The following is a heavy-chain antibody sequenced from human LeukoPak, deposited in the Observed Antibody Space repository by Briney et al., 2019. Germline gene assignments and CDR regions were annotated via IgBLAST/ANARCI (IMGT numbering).Heavy chain of an antibody. CDR2: IYYSGGT. CDR3: AVNSTKHTFDI. J-gene: IGHJ3*02. D-gene: IGHD1-1*01. Sequence: SETLSLTCTVSGGSMSPFYWSWIRQSPGKGLEWIGSIYYSGGTNYNPSLKSRVTISVDTSKNQSSLELSSVSAADTAVYYCAVNSTKHTFDIWGQGTMVTVSS. CDR1: GGSMSPFY. V-gene: IGHV4-59*08.